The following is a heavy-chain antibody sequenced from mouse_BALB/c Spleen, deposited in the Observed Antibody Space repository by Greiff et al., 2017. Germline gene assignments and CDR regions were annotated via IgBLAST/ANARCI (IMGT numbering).Heavy chain of an antibody. CDR3: ASGRNFDY. V-gene: IGHV5-17*02. J-gene: IGHJ2*01. CDR2: ISSGSSTI. CDR1: GFTFSSFG. Sequence: EVKLVESGGGLVQPGGSRKLSCAASGFTFSSFGMHWVRQAPEKGLEWVAYISSGSSTIYYADTVKGRFTISRDNPKNTLFLQMTSLRSEDTAMYYCASGRNFDYWGQGTTLTVSS.